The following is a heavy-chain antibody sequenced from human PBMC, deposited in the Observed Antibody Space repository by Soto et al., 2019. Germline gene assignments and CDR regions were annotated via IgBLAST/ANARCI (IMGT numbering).Heavy chain of an antibody. CDR1: GFTFSSSW. J-gene: IGHJ6*03. CDR2: VSGDGSST. V-gene: IGHV3-74*01. D-gene: IGHD2-15*01. Sequence: GGSLRLSCAASGFTFSSSWMHWVRQAPGKGLVWVSRVSGDGSSTNYADSVKGRFTISRDNAKNSLYLQMNSLRAEDTAVYYCARDFHIVVVVAATRRYYDYMDVWGKGTTVTVSS. CDR3: ARDFHIVVVVAATRRYYDYMDV.